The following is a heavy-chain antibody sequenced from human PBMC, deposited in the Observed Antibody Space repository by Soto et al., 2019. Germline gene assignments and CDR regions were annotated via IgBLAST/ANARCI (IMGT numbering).Heavy chain of an antibody. J-gene: IGHJ6*03. CDR1: GFTFTSSA. D-gene: IGHD4-17*01. Sequence: SVKVSCKASGFTFTSSAMQWVRQARGQRLEWIGWIVVGSGNTNYAQKFQERVTITRDMSTSTAYMELSSLRSEDTAVYYCAASTGFSPTANFYYYYMDVWGKGTTVTVSS. CDR3: AASTGFSPTANFYYYYMDV. CDR2: IVVGSGNT. V-gene: IGHV1-58*02.